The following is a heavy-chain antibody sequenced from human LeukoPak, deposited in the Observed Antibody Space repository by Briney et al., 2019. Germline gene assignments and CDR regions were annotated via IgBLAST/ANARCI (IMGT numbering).Heavy chain of an antibody. J-gene: IGHJ4*02. Sequence: PSETLSLTCTVSGGSISSGSHYWNWIRQPAGEGLEWVGRIHTNGNTNYNPSLKSRGTISIDMSNNQFSLKLTSVTAADTAVYYCVTDGAEYQLTYWGQGTLVTASS. D-gene: IGHD2-2*01. CDR3: VTDGAEYQLTY. V-gene: IGHV4-61*02. CDR1: GGSISSGSHY. CDR2: IHTNGNT.